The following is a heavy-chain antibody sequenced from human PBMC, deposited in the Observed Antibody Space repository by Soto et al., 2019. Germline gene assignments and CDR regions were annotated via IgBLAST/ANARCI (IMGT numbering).Heavy chain of an antibody. CDR2: IYHSGRT. CDR1: GGSISSDNW. CDR3: ATAELATRCFEF. V-gene: IGHV4-4*02. J-gene: IGHJ1*01. D-gene: IGHD6-6*01. Sequence: SGTLSLTCAVSGGSISSDNWWTWVRQSPGKGLEWMGEIYHSGRTTYSPSLKSRVAMSVDKSNNQFSLKLNSVTAADTAMYYCATAELATRCFEFWGQGALATVSA.